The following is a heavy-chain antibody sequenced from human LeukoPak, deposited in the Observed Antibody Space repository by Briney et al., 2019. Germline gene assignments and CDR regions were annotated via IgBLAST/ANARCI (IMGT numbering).Heavy chain of an antibody. D-gene: IGHD3-10*01. Sequence: GGSLRLSCAASGFTFSSYAMSWVRQAPGKGLEWVSAILGSGGGTYYTDSVKGRFTTSRDNSKNTLYLQMNSLRAEDTAVYYCATTPGAYYYYHMDVWGQGTTVTVSS. J-gene: IGHJ6*02. CDR3: ATTPGAYYYYHMDV. CDR1: GFTFSSYA. CDR2: ILGSGGGT. V-gene: IGHV3-23*01.